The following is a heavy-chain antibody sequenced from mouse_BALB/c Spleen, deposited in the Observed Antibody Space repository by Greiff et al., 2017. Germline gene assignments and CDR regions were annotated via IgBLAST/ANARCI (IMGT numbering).Heavy chain of an antibody. V-gene: IGHV5-6*01. J-gene: IGHJ2*01. D-gene: IGHD2-3*01. CDR3: ARHDGYFDY. CDR1: GFTFSSYG. Sequence: EVKLMESGGDLVKPGGSLKLSCAASGFTFSSYGMSWVRQTPDKRLEWVATISSGGSYTYYPDSVKGRFTISRDNAKNTLYLQMSSLKSEDKAMYYCARHDGYFDYWGQGTTLTVSS. CDR2: ISSGGSYT.